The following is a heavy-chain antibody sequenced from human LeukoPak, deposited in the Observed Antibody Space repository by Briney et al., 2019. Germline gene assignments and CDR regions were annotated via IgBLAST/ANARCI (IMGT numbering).Heavy chain of an antibody. D-gene: IGHD2-8*01. Sequence: GGSLRLSCAASGFTFDDYAMHWVRQAPGKGLEWVSGISWNSGSIGYADSVKGRFTISRDNAKNSLYLQMNSLRAEDTALYYCARGKEWPPGGVGYWGQGTLVTVSS. V-gene: IGHV3-9*01. CDR2: ISWNSGSI. J-gene: IGHJ4*02. CDR1: GFTFDDYA. CDR3: ARGKEWPPGGVGY.